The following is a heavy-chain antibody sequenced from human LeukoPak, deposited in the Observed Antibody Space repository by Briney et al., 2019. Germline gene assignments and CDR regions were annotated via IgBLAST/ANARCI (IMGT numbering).Heavy chain of an antibody. Sequence: PSETLSLTCTVSGGSISSYYWSWVRQPPGKGLEWIGVVYYTGGTNYSPSLTSRVTISVDTSKNQFSLKLRSVTAADTAVYYCARISSSNWYNERGAFDVWGQGTMVTVSS. D-gene: IGHD6-13*01. V-gene: IGHV4-59*01. J-gene: IGHJ3*01. CDR3: ARISSSNWYNERGAFDV. CDR1: GGSISSYY. CDR2: VYYTGGT.